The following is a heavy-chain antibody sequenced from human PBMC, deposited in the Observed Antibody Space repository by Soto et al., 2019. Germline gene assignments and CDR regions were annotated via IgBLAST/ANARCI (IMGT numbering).Heavy chain of an antibody. Sequence: GGSLRLSCAASGLSFSRYGMHWVRQAPGKGLGRVAVIWYDGNNEYYADSVKGRFTISRDNSKNTLYLQMNSLRADDTAVYYCARDASGYSTYLGYWGQGTLVT. J-gene: IGHJ4*02. CDR1: GLSFSRYG. V-gene: IGHV3-33*01. CDR2: IWYDGNNE. D-gene: IGHD4-4*01. CDR3: ARDASGYSTYLGY.